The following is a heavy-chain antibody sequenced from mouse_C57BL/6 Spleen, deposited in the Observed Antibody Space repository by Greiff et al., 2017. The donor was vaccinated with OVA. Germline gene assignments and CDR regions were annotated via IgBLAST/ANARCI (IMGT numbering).Heavy chain of an antibody. CDR1: GYTFTDYY. CDR3: ARVGYDYYFDY. Sequence: QVQLQQSGAELVKPGASVKISCKASGYTFTDYYINWVKQRPGQGLEWIGKIGPGSGSTYYNEKFKGKATLTADNSSSTAYMQLSSLTSEDSAVYYCARVGYDYYFDYWGQGTTLTVSS. V-gene: IGHV1-77*01. CDR2: IGPGSGST. D-gene: IGHD2-2*01. J-gene: IGHJ2*01.